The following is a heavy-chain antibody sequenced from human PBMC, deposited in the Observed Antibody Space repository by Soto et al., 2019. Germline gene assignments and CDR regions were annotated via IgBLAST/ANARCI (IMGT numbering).Heavy chain of an antibody. Sequence: SETLSPTCPVSGGSISSCGYYWSWIRQHPGKGLEWIGYIYYSGSTYYNPSLKSRVTISVDTSKNQFSLKLSSVTAADTAVYYCARDSGCNSAFDIWGQGTMVTVSS. CDR2: IYYSGST. CDR1: GGSISSCGYY. CDR3: ARDSGCNSAFDI. J-gene: IGHJ3*02. D-gene: IGHD1-20*01. V-gene: IGHV4-31*03.